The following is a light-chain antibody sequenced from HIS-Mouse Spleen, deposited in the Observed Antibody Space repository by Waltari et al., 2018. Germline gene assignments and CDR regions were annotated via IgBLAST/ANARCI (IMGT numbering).Light chain of an antibody. Sequence: SYELTQPPSVSVSPGQTARISCSGDASPTQDAYWYQQKPGQAPVLVIYKDSERPSGIPERFSGSSSGTTVTLTISGVQAEDEADYYCQSADSSGTYWVFGGGTKLTVL. CDR2: KDS. J-gene: IGLJ3*02. CDR1: ASPTQD. V-gene: IGLV3-25*03. CDR3: QSADSSGTYWV.